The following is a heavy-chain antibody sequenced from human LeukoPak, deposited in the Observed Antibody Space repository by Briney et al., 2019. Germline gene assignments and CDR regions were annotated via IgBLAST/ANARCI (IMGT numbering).Heavy chain of an antibody. CDR1: GYSISSGYY. V-gene: IGHV4-38-2*02. CDR3: ARPGPYYYDSSGFDPHPPFDY. Sequence: SETLSLTCTVSGYSISSGYYWGWIRQPPGQGLEWIGSIYHSGSTYYNPSLKSRVTISVDTSKNQFSLKLSSVTAADTAVYYCARPGPYYYDSSGFDPHPPFDYWGQGTLVTVSS. J-gene: IGHJ4*02. D-gene: IGHD3-22*01. CDR2: IYHSGST.